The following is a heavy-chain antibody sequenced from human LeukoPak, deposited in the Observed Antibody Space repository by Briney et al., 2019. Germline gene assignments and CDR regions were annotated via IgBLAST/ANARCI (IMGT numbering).Heavy chain of an antibody. Sequence: GGSLRLSCAASGFTFSSYAMSWVRQAPGKGLEWVSGISGSGGSTYYADSVKGRFTISRDNSKNTLYLQMNSLRAEDTAVYYCAKDSWGTAYLYYFDYWGQGTLVTVSS. V-gene: IGHV3-23*01. J-gene: IGHJ4*02. CDR1: GFTFSSYA. CDR3: AKDSWGTAYLYYFDY. D-gene: IGHD2-15*01. CDR2: ISGSGGST.